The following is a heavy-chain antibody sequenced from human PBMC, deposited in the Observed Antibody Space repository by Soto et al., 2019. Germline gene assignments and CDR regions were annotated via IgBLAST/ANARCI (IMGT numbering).Heavy chain of an antibody. D-gene: IGHD3-22*01. CDR2: INPNSGGT. V-gene: IGHV1-2*02. J-gene: IGHJ5*02. Sequence: ASVKVSCKASGYTFTAYYMHWLRQAPGQGLEWMGWINPNSGGTNYAQRFQGRVTVTNDTSISTTYMELSSLGSDDTAVYYCARGDFDRRGNYKAGWFAPWGQGTLVTVYS. CDR1: GYTFTAYY. CDR3: ARGDFDRRGNYKAGWFAP.